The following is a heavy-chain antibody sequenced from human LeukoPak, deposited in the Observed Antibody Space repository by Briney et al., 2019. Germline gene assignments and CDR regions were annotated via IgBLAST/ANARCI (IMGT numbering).Heavy chain of an antibody. V-gene: IGHV3-53*01. CDR2: IYSGTTT. CDR1: GFSVGDKY. D-gene: IGHD3-22*01. J-gene: IGHJ4*02. CDR3: AKPAPHNTDYYYGVHFDY. Sequence: GGSLRLSCAPSGFSVGDKYMAWVRQAPGKGLEWVSVIYSGTTTYYADSVKGRFTISRDNSKNTLYLQMNSLRAEDTAVYYCAKPAPHNTDYYYGVHFDYWGQGTLVTVSS.